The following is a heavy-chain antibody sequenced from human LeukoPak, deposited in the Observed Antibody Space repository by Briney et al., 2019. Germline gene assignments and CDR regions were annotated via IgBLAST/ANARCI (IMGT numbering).Heavy chain of an antibody. J-gene: IGHJ5*02. CDR2: IYYSGST. Sequence: SETLSLTCTVSGGSISSYYWSRIRQPPGKGLEWIGYIYYSGSTNYNPSLKSRVTISVDTSKNQFSLKLSPVTAADTAVYYCARVLVTMVRGVGAWFDPWGQGTLVTVSS. CDR1: GGSISSYY. V-gene: IGHV4-59*01. D-gene: IGHD3-10*01. CDR3: ARVLVTMVRGVGAWFDP.